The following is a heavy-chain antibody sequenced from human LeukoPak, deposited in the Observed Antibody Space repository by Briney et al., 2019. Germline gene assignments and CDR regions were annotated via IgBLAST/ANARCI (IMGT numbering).Heavy chain of an antibody. CDR2: VYTSGST. CDR1: GGSISSGSYY. J-gene: IGHJ6*03. CDR3: ARELRSSGWYYYYYMDV. Sequence: SSETLSLTCTVSGGSISSGSYYWSWIRQPAGKGPEWIGRVYTSGSTNYNPSLKSRVTISVDTSKNQFSLKLSSVTAADTAVYYCARELRSSGWYYYYYMDVWGKGTTVTVSS. D-gene: IGHD6-19*01. V-gene: IGHV4-61*02.